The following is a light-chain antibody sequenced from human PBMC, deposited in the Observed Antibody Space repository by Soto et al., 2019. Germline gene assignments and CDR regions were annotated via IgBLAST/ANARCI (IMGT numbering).Light chain of an antibody. V-gene: IGKV3-11*01. CDR1: QSVSNR. CDR2: DAS. J-gene: IGKJ3*01. CDR3: YQQSNRTLFT. Sequence: EIVLTQSPATLSLSPGERATLSCRASQSVSNRLAWYQQKPGQAPRLLIFDASNRATGVPTRFSGSGSGTEFFTPTSSREPAEFSAFYYYQQSNRTLFTFGPGTKVDVK.